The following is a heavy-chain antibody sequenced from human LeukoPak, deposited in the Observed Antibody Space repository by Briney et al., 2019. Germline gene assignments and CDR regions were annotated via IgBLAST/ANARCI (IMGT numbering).Heavy chain of an antibody. J-gene: IGHJ4*02. CDR2: MSYDGSNK. D-gene: IGHD5/OR15-5a*01. CDR3: ARGGVSRMRLRDFYLDY. Sequence: PGGSLRLSCAASGFTFSNFDMRWVRQAPGKGLEWVALMSYDGSNKFYADSVKGRFTISRDNSKSTLYLQMNSLKAEDTAVYYCARGGVSRMRLRDFYLDYWGQGTLVTVSS. CDR1: GFTFSNFD. V-gene: IGHV3-30-3*01.